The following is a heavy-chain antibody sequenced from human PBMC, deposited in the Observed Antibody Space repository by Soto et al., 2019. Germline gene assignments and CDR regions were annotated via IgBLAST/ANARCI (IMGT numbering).Heavy chain of an antibody. J-gene: IGHJ3*02. Sequence: ASVNVSSKASGYTFTSYFMNWVRQAPGQGLEWMGTINPSSGTTSYAQKFQGRVTMTRDTSKSTVYMELSSLRSQDAAMYYCAREAGSHGFDIWVQGRRVTVSS. CDR1: GYTFTSYF. V-gene: IGHV1-46*01. CDR3: AREAGSHGFDI. CDR2: INPSSGTT.